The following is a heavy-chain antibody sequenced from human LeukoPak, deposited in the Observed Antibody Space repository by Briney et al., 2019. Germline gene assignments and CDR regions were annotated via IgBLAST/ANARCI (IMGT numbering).Heavy chain of an antibody. D-gene: IGHD6-25*01. Sequence: PGGSLRLSCAASGFIVSSNYMNWVRQPPGKGLEWVSVIYTGGNTYYADSVKGRFTILRDNSKNTLYLEMNTLRVEDTAVYYCARDSGSGFDYWGQGTPVTVS. V-gene: IGHV3-53*01. CDR2: IYTGGNT. J-gene: IGHJ4*02. CDR1: GFIVSSNY. CDR3: ARDSGSGFDY.